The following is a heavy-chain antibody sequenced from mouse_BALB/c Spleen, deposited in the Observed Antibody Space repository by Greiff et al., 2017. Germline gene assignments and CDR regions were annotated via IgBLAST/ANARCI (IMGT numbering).Heavy chain of an antibody. Sequence: QVQLKQSGPGLVAPSQSLSITCTVSGFSLTSYGVHWVRQPPGKGLEWLGVIWAGGSTNYNSALMSRLSISKDNSKSQVFLKMNSLQTDDTAMYYCARVRGSYYYAMDYWGQGTSVTVSS. V-gene: IGHV2-9*02. CDR3: ARVRGSYYYAMDY. J-gene: IGHJ4*01. CDR2: IWAGGST. CDR1: GFSLTSYG.